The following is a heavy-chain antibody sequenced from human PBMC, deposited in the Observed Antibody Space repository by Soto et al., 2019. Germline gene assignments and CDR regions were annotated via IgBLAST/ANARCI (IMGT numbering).Heavy chain of an antibody. Sequence: ASVKVSCKASGYTFTSYGISWVRQAPGQGLEWMGWISAYNGNTNYAQKFHGRVTMTTDTSTSTAYMELSSLRSEDTAVYYCARAPMDSFDYWGQGTLVTVSS. J-gene: IGHJ4*02. CDR3: ARAPMDSFDY. V-gene: IGHV1-18*01. CDR2: ISAYNGNT. CDR1: GYTFTSYG.